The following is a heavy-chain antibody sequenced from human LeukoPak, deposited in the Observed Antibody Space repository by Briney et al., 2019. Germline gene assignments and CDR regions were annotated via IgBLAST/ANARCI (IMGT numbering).Heavy chain of an antibody. CDR1: GFTFNNYA. CDR2: IFGSGGSA. V-gene: IGHV3-23*01. CDR3: TKTTSGYSSGQYPGWPADH. D-gene: IGHD3-22*01. Sequence: GGSLRLSCTASGFTFNNYATYWVRQAPRKGLEWVAGIFGSGGSAHYADSVKGRFTISRDNSKNTVYLQMDSLRGEDTALYYCTKTTSGYSSGQYPGWPADHWGQGALVTVSS. J-gene: IGHJ4*02.